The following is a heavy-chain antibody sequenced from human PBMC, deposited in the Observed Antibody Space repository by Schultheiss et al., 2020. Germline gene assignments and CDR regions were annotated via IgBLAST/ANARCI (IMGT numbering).Heavy chain of an antibody. D-gene: IGHD3-3*01. CDR1: GFTFSSYW. J-gene: IGHJ2*01. Sequence: GGSLRLSCAASGFTFSSYWMHWVRQAPGKGLVWVTRINSDGSSTSYADSVKGRFTISRDNAKNTLYLQMNSLRAEATAVYYCARVVGSGYYMFDLWGRGTLVTVSS. CDR3: ARVVGSGYYMFDL. V-gene: IGHV3-74*01. CDR2: INSDGSST.